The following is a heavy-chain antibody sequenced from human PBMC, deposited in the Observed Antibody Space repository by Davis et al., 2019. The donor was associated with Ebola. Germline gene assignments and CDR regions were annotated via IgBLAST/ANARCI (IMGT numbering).Heavy chain of an antibody. V-gene: IGHV3-23*01. D-gene: IGHD6-19*01. CDR1: GFTFSSYA. J-gene: IGHJ4*02. CDR2: ISGSGGST. CDR3: AKGASSGWYELYYFDY. Sequence: GESLKISCAASGFTFSSYAMSWVRQAPGKGLEWVSAISGSGGSTYYADSVKGRFTISRDNSKNTLYLQMNSLRAEDTAVYYCAKGASSGWYELYYFDYWGQGTLVTVSS.